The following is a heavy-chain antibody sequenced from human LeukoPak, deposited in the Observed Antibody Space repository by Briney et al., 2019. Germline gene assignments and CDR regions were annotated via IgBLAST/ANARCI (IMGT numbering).Heavy chain of an antibody. D-gene: IGHD1-1*01. J-gene: IGHJ4*02. V-gene: IGHV4-4*07. CDR3: ARDGTTGTFDY. CDR2: IYTSGST. Sequence: PSETLSLTCAVYGGSFSGYYWSWIRQPAGKGLEWIGRIYTSGSTNYNPSLKSRVTMSVDTSKNQFSLKLSSVTAADTAVYYCARDGTTGTFDYWGQGTLVTVSS. CDR1: GGSFSGYY.